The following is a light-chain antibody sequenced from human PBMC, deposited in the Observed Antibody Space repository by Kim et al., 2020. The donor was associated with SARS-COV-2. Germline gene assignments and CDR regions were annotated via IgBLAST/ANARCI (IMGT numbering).Light chain of an antibody. Sequence: ASTGDRVTITCRASQGISSYLAWYQQKPGKAPKLLIYAASTLQSGVPSRFSGSGSGTDFTLTISCLQSEDFATYYCKQYYSYPPTFGQGTKVDIK. CDR1: QGISSY. CDR2: AAS. J-gene: IGKJ1*01. CDR3: KQYYSYPPT. V-gene: IGKV1-8*01.